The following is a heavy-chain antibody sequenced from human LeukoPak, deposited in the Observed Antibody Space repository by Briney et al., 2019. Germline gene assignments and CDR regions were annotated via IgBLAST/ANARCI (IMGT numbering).Heavy chain of an antibody. Sequence: GGSLRLSCAASGFAFSSYAMNWLRLAPGKGPEWVSVISGGGSTTYYEDSVKGRFTISRDNSKNTLFLLMNSLRDEDTAVYYCATTRDDTVFNMIFDHWGQGILVTVSS. CDR2: ISGGGSTT. D-gene: IGHD5-18*01. V-gene: IGHV3-23*01. J-gene: IGHJ4*02. CDR1: GFAFSSYA. CDR3: ATTRDDTVFNMIFDH.